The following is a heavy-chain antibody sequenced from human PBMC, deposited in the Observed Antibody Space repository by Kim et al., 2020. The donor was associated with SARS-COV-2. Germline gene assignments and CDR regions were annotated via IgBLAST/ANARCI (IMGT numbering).Heavy chain of an antibody. CDR1: GYSFTSYW. CDR3: ARAGYSSSWYWNWFDP. CDR2: IYPGDSDT. D-gene: IGHD6-13*01. V-gene: IGHV5-51*01. J-gene: IGHJ5*02. Sequence: GESLKISCKGSGYSFTSYWIGWVRQMPGKGLEWMGIIYPGDSDTRYSPSFQGQVTISADKSISTAYLQWSSLKASDTAMYYCARAGYSSSWYWNWFDPWGQGTLVTVSS.